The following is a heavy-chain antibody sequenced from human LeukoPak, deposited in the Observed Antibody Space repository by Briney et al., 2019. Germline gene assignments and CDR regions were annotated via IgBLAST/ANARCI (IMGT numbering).Heavy chain of an antibody. CDR3: ARGYRRWFRELYDY. V-gene: IGHV4-39*07. CDR2: IYFSGTT. J-gene: IGHJ4*02. CDR1: GGSISSSSYH. Sequence: SETLSLTCTVSGGSISSSSYHWGWIRQPPGQGLEWIGSIYFSGTTFYNPSLRSRVTISVDTSKNQFSLKLSSVTAADTAVYYCARGYRRWFRELYDYWGQGTLVTVSS. D-gene: IGHD3-10*01.